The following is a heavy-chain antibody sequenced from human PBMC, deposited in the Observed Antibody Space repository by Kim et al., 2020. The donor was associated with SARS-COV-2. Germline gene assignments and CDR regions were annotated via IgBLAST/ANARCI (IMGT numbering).Heavy chain of an antibody. CDR3: AKDYYGSGSYSDAFDI. CDR2: ISGSGGST. D-gene: IGHD3-10*01. J-gene: IGHJ3*02. CDR1: GFTFSSYA. V-gene: IGHV3-23*01. Sequence: GGSLRLSCAASGFTFSSYAMSWVRQAPGKGLEWVSAISGSGGSTYYADSVKGRFTISRDNSKNTLYLQMNSLRAEDTAVYYCAKDYYGSGSYSDAFDIWGQVTMVTVSS.